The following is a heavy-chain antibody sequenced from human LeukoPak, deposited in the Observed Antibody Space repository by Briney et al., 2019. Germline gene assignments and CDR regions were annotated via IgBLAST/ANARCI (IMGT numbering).Heavy chain of an antibody. CDR3: VREGRVVVVPTARNWLDP. D-gene: IGHD2-2*01. CDR2: IKLDVSGT. CDR1: GFTFSSYW. V-gene: IGHV3-7*01. J-gene: IGHJ5*02. Sequence: GGSLRLSCAASGFTFSSYWMTWVRQAPGKGLEWVANIKLDVSGTYYVDSVRGRFTISRDNTKNSLYLQMDSLRAEDTAVYYCVREGRVVVVPTARNWLDPWGQGTLVTVSS.